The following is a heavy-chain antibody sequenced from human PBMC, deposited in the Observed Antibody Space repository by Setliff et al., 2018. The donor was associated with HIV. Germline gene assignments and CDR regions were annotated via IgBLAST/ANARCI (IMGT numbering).Heavy chain of an antibody. Sequence: ASVKVSCKASGYRVTSHFIHWMRQVPGQGLEWMGIINPSGGRTTYAQNFQGRVTMTRDTSTNTVYMELSSLTSEDTAVYYCARGGEGLANWGQGTLVTVSS. CDR2: INPSGGRT. J-gene: IGHJ4*02. CDR3: ARGGEGLAN. V-gene: IGHV1-46*03. D-gene: IGHD3-16*01. CDR1: GYRVTSHF.